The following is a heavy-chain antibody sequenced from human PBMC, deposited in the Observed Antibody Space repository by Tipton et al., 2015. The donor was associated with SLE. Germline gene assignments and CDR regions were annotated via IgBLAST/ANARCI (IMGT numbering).Heavy chain of an antibody. CDR1: GFTFSNYW. CDR2: IKQDGSEG. D-gene: IGHD3-10*01. V-gene: IGHV3-7*01. CDR3: ARDGYGSAWFDS. Sequence: AVSGFTFSNYWMSWVRQAPGKGLEWVANIKQDGSEGYYVDSVKGRFTISRDNAKNSLYLQMNSLRAEDTAVYYCARDGYGSAWFDSWGQGTLVTVSS. J-gene: IGHJ5*01.